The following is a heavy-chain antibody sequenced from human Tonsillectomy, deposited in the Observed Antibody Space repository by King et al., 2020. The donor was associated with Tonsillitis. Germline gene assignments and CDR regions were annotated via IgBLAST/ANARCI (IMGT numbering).Heavy chain of an antibody. CDR3: ARGRPMVRGEHWFDP. CDR2: IYPGDSDT. V-gene: IGHV5-51*01. Sequence: QLVQSGVEVKKPGESLKISCKGSGYSFRTYWIGWVRRMPGKGLEWMGIIYPGDSDTRYSPSFQGQVTISADKSISTAYLQWRSLTPSDTAMYYCARGRPMVRGEHWFDPWGQGTLVTVSS. CDR1: GYSFRTYW. D-gene: IGHD3-10*01. J-gene: IGHJ5*02.